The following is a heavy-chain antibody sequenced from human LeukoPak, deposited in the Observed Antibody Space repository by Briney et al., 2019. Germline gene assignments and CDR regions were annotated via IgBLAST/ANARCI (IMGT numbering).Heavy chain of an antibody. CDR2: IYYSGST. V-gene: IGHV4-61*08. D-gene: IGHD6-13*01. J-gene: IGHJ4*02. CDR1: GGSISSGGYS. CDR3: ARWQSRWYVHYFDY. Sequence: ESSETLSLTCAVSGGSISSGGYSWSWIRQPPGKGLEWIGYIYYSGSTNYNPSLKSRVTISVDTSKNQFSLKLSSVTAADTAVYYCARWQSRWYVHYFDYWGQGTLVTVSS.